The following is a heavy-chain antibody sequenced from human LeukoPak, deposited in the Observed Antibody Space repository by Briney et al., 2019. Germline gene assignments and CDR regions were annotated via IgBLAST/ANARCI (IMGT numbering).Heavy chain of an antibody. D-gene: IGHD3-16*01. CDR2: ISYDGSNK. CDR3: AKAGDPTG. V-gene: IGHV3-30*18. CDR1: GFTFSSYG. J-gene: IGHJ4*02. Sequence: GGSLRLSCAASGFTFSSYGMHWVRQAPGKGLEWVAVISYDGSNKYYADSVKGRFTISRDNSKNTLYLQMNSLRAEDTAVYYCAKAGDPTGWGQGTLDTVSS.